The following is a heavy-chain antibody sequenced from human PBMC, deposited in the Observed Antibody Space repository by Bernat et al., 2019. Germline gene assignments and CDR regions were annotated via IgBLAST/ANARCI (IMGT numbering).Heavy chain of an antibody. CDR3: ARVYSSGWSRAEYLQH. J-gene: IGHJ1*01. V-gene: IGHV3-53*02. D-gene: IGHD6-19*01. CDR2: IYSGGST. Sequence: EVQLVETGGGLIQPGGSLRLSCAASGFTVSSNYMSWVRQAPGKGLEWVSVIYSGGSTYHADSVKGRFTISRDNSKNTLYLQMNSLRAEDTAVYYCARVYSSGWSRAEYLQHWGQGTLVTVSS. CDR1: GFTVSSNY.